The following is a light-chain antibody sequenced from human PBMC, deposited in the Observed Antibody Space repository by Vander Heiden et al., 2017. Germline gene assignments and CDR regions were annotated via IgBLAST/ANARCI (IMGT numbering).Light chain of an antibody. Sequence: DSVLTQPPGIPSLFPGDTATLSCRASQTISSTYLAWYHHRPGQGPRLLIYGASNRATGIPDRFSGSGTGRDFTLTISGLEPEDSGVYYCQQYLSSVWTFGRGTKV. J-gene: IGKJ1*01. CDR1: QTISSTY. CDR2: GAS. V-gene: IGKV3-20*01. CDR3: QQYLSSVWT.